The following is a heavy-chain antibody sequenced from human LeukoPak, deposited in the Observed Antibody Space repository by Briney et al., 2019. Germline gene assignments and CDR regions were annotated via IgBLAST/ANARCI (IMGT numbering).Heavy chain of an antibody. CDR1: GFTFSSYW. CDR2: INSDGSST. V-gene: IGHV3-74*01. CDR3: ARDVSSGYYPD. D-gene: IGHD3-22*01. J-gene: IGHJ4*02. Sequence: PGGSLRLSCAASGFTFSSYWVHWVRHAPGKGLVWVSRINSDGSSTSYADSVKGRFTISRDNAKNTLYLQMNSLRAEDTAVYYCARDVSSGYYPDWGQGTLVTVSS.